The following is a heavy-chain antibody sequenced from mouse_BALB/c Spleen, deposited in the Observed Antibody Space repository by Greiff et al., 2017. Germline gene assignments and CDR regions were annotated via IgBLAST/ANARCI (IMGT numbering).Heavy chain of an antibody. CDR2: ISSGSSTI. CDR3: ARRRYYGSSYYFDY. J-gene: IGHJ2*01. V-gene: IGHV5-17*02. Sequence: EVKLMESGGGLVQPGGSRKLSCAASGFTFSSFGMHWVRQAPEKGLEWVAYISSGSSTIYYADTVKGRFTISRDNPKNTLFLQMTSLRSEDTAMYYCARRRYYGSSYYFDYWGQGTTLTVSS. D-gene: IGHD1-1*01. CDR1: GFTFSSFG.